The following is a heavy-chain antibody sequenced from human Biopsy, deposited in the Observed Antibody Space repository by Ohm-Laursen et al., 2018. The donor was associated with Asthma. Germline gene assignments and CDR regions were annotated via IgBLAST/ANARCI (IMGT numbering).Heavy chain of an antibody. J-gene: IGHJ6*02. CDR3: ARAVDYSHYYGIDV. CDR1: GYTFNSVG. Sequence: ASVKVSCKTSGYTFNSVGITWVRQAPGQGLEWMGWISVYNGNTKVAQRLQDRVTMITDTSTSTAYMELRSLRSDDTAVYFCARAVDYSHYYGIDVWGQGTTVTVS. V-gene: IGHV1-18*01. D-gene: IGHD3-10*01. CDR2: ISVYNGNT.